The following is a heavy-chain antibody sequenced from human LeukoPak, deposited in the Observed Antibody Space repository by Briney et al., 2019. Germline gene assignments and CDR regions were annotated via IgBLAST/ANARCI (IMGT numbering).Heavy chain of an antibody. Sequence: PSETLSLTCAVYGESFSGYYWSWIRQPPGRGLERIGYIYYSGSTNYNPSLKSRVTISVDTSKNQFSLKLSSVTAADTAVYYCAGAFNYYYYYMDVWDKGTTVTVSS. CDR2: IYYSGST. D-gene: IGHD3-3*02. J-gene: IGHJ6*03. CDR3: AGAFNYYYYYMDV. CDR1: GESFSGYY. V-gene: IGHV4-59*01.